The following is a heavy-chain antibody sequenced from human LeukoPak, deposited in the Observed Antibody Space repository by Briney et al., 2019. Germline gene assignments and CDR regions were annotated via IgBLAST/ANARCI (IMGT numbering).Heavy chain of an antibody. D-gene: IGHD2-8*01. J-gene: IGHJ3*02. CDR1: GFTVSSNY. CDR2: IYSGGST. V-gene: IGHV3-53*01. CDR3: ARDPGLMDVRGAFDI. Sequence: PGGSLRLSCAASGFTVSSNYMSWVRQAPGKGLEWVSVIYSGGSTYYADSVKGRFTISRDNSKNTLYLQMNSLRAEDTAVYHCARDPGLMDVRGAFDIWGQGTMVTVSS.